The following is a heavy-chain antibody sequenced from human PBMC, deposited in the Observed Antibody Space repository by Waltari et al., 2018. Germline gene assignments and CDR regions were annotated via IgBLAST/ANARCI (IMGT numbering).Heavy chain of an antibody. J-gene: IGHJ2*01. CDR2: IHYGGSS. CDR3: ATLPIPLELWYFDL. Sequence: QLQLQESGPGLVNPSETLSLTCTVSGVSISPSRYYWGWIRQPPGKGLDWIGSIHYGGSSYFNPSLKSRVTISVDTSKNQFSLKLTSVTAADTAVYYCATLPIPLELWYFDLWGRGTLVTVSS. V-gene: IGHV4-39*01. D-gene: IGHD1-7*01. CDR1: GVSISPSRYY.